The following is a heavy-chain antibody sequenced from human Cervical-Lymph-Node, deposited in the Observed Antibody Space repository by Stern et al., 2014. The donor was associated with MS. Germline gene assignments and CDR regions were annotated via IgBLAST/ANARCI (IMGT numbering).Heavy chain of an antibody. D-gene: IGHD2-2*01. CDR3: AREPISCRSISFFDF. CDR2: IYWDDDK. J-gene: IGHJ4*02. Sequence: QVTLRESGPTLVKPPQTLTLTCTFSGFSLRTRGVGVGWIRQPPGKALEWLALIYWDDDKRYSPSLKSRLTVTKDTSKKQVVLTMTNMDPVDTATYYCAREPISCRSISFFDFWGQGTLVAVSS. V-gene: IGHV2-5*02. CDR1: GFSLRTRGVG.